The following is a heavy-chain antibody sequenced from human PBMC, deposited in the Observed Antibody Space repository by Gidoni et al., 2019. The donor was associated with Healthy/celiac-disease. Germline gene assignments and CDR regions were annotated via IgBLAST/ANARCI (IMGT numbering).Heavy chain of an antibody. D-gene: IGHD1-1*01. J-gene: IGHJ4*02. CDR3: ARHRRRYEDY. Sequence: PSFQGHVTISADKSISTAYLQWSSLKASDTAMYYCARHRRRYEDYWGQGTLVTVSS. V-gene: IGHV5-10-1*01.